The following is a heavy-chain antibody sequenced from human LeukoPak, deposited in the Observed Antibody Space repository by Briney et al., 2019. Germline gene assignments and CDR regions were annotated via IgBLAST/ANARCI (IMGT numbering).Heavy chain of an antibody. J-gene: IGHJ4*02. CDR3: ARDSID. CDR1: GGSISSGGYY. CDR2: INHSGST. V-gene: IGHV4-31*03. D-gene: IGHD6-6*01. Sequence: SQTLSLTCTVSGGSISSGGYYWSWIRQPPGKGLEWIGEINHSGSTNYNPFLKSRVTISVDTSKNQFSLKLSSVTAADTAVYYCARDSIDWGQGTLVTVSS.